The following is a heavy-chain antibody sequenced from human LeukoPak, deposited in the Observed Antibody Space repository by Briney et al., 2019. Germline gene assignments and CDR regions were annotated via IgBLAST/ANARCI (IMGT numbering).Heavy chain of an antibody. V-gene: IGHV3-30-3*01. CDR3: ARDLLPGIAVARWRDEPDY. J-gene: IGHJ4*02. Sequence: PGGSLRLSCAASGFAFSSYAMHWVRQAPGKGLEWVAVISYDGSNKYYADSVKSRFTISRDNSKNTLYLQMNSLRAEDTAVYYCARDLLPGIAVARWRDEPDYWGQGTLVTVSS. CDR1: GFAFSSYA. D-gene: IGHD6-19*01. CDR2: ISYDGSNK.